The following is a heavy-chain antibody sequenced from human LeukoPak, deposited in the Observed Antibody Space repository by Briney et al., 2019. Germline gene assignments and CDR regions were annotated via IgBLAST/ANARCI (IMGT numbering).Heavy chain of an antibody. CDR1: GFTFSSYG. J-gene: IGHJ2*01. CDR3: ARSGRSYYDSSGYYRDWYFDL. CDR2: IRYDGSNK. V-gene: IGHV3-30*02. Sequence: GGSLRLSCAASGFTFSSYGMHWVRQAPGKGLEWVAFIRYDGSNKYYADSVKGRFTISRDNAKNSLYLQMNSLRAEDTAVYYCARSGRSYYDSSGYYRDWYFDLWGRGTLVTVSS. D-gene: IGHD3-22*01.